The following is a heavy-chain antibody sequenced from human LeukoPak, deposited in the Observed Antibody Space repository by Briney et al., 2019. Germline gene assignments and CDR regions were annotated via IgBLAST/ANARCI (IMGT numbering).Heavy chain of an antibody. Sequence: GGSLRLSCAASGFTFSDYYVSWTRQAPGKGLEWVSYISSSGSTIYYADSVKGRFTISRDNAKNSLYLQMNSLRAEDTAVYYCARWGDHGTRDAFDIWGQGTMVTVSS. CDR2: ISSSGSTI. J-gene: IGHJ3*02. D-gene: IGHD1-7*01. V-gene: IGHV3-11*04. CDR1: GFTFSDYY. CDR3: ARWGDHGTRDAFDI.